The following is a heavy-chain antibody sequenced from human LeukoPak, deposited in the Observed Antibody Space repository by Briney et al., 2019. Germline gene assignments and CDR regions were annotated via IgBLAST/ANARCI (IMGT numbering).Heavy chain of an antibody. CDR1: GFTFSDYY. J-gene: IGHJ6*03. Sequence: GGSLRLSCAASGFTFSDYYMSWIRHAPGKGLEWVSYISSSGSTIYYADSVKGRFTISRDNAKNSLYLQMNSLRAEDTAVYYCAVGIYYYYMDAWGKGTTVTVSS. D-gene: IGHD3-10*01. CDR3: AVGIYYYYMDA. V-gene: IGHV3-11*01. CDR2: ISSSGSTI.